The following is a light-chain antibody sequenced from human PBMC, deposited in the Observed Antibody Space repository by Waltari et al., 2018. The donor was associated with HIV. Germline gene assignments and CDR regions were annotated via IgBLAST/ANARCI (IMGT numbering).Light chain of an antibody. V-gene: IGKV3-15*01. J-gene: IGKJ1*01. Sequence: EIVMTQSPATLSVSPGERATLSCRASQSVSSNLAWYQQKPGQAPRPLIYGASTRATGIPARFSGSGSGTEFTLTISSLQSEDFAVYYCQQYNNWWWTFGQGTKVEIK. CDR3: QQYNNWWWT. CDR2: GAS. CDR1: QSVSSN.